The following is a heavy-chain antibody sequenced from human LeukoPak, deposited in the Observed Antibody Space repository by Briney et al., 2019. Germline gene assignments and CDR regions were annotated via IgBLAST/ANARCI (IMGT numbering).Heavy chain of an antibody. V-gene: IGHV3-48*01. D-gene: IGHD2-2*01. CDR3: AREAVPAARYNYMDV. J-gene: IGHJ6*03. Sequence: GGSLRLSCAASEFTFISYTMNWVRQAPGKGLEWVSYISSSSSTIYYADSVKGRFTITRDNAKNSLYLQMNSLRAEDTAVYYCAREAVPAARYNYMDVWGKGTTVTVSS. CDR2: ISSSSSTI. CDR1: EFTFISYT.